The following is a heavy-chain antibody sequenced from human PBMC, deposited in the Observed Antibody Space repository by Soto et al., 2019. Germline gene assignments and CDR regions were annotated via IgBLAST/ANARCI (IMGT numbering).Heavy chain of an antibody. J-gene: IGHJ4*02. CDR2: IRSKSNKYAT. CDR3: ARHRGNFDY. V-gene: IGHV3-73*01. Sequence: EVLLVESGGGLVQPGGSLTLSCAVSGFTFSASAIHWVRQTSGKGLQWVGRIRSKSNKYATVYDASVKGRFTISRDDSKTTAYLQMNSLKTDDTAVYYCARHRGNFDYWGRGTLVTVSS. CDR1: GFTFSASA. D-gene: IGHD3-10*01.